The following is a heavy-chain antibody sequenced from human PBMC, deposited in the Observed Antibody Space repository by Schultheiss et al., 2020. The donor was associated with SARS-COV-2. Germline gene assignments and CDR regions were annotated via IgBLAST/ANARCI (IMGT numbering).Heavy chain of an antibody. CDR3: AREGGYGSGNYYNPHYYGMDV. J-gene: IGHJ6*02. CDR1: GYTFSSYA. D-gene: IGHD3-10*01. V-gene: IGHV3-30*07. Sequence: GGSLRLSCKASGYTFSSYAMHWVRQAPGKGLDWVAVIWFDGNNKYYADSVEGRFTISRDNSKNTLFLQMNSLRVEDTAVYYCAREGGYGSGNYYNPHYYGMDVWGQGTTVTVSS. CDR2: IWFDGNNK.